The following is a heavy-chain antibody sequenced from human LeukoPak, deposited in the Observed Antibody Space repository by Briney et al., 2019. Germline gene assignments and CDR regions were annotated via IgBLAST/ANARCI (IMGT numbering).Heavy chain of an antibody. CDR2: TNQDGSET. Sequence: HPGGSLRLSCVVSGFTFRSYWMSWVRQAPGKGLEWVATTNQDGSETYFVDSVKGRFTVSSDNAKNSLFLQMNSLKAEDTAVYFCVRMTATADYWGQGTLVTVSS. J-gene: IGHJ4*02. CDR3: VRMTATADY. CDR1: GFTFRSYW. D-gene: IGHD1-26*01. V-gene: IGHV3-7*05.